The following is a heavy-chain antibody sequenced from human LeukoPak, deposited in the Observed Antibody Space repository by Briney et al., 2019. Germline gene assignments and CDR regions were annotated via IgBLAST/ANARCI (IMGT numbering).Heavy chain of an antibody. CDR1: GFSFRNAW. Sequence: GSLRLSCAASGFSFRNAWMNWVRQAPGKGLEWVGRIKSKTDGGTTDYAAPVKGRFSISRDDSKNTLYLQMNSLKTEDTAVYYCTRGGYYGDFDYWGQGTLVTVSS. D-gene: IGHD1-26*01. V-gene: IGHV3-15*01. J-gene: IGHJ4*02. CDR3: TRGGYYGDFDY. CDR2: IKSKTDGGTT.